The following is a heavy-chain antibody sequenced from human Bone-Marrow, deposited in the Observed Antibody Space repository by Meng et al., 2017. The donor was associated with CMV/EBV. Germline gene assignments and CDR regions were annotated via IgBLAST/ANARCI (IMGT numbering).Heavy chain of an antibody. CDR1: GYSISSNYY. D-gene: IGHD3-3*01. J-gene: IGHJ4*02. CDR3: ARAAVVIIRRADY. V-gene: IGHV4-38-2*02. Sequence: GSLRLSCTVSGYSISSNYYWGWIRQPPGKGLEWIGSIYHSGSTYYNPSLKSRVTISVDTSKNQLSLKLSSVTAADTAVYYCARAAVVIIRRADYWGQGTLVTVSS. CDR2: IYHSGST.